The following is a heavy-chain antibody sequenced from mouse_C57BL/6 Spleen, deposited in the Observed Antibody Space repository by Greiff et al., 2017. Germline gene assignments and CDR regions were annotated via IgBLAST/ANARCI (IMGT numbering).Heavy chain of an antibody. CDR2: IDPSDSYT. J-gene: IGHJ2*01. CDR3: ARSGDGYYYFDY. Sequence: QVQLQQPGAELVKPGASVKLSCKASGYTFTSYWMQWVKQRPGQGLEWIGEIDPSDSYTNYNQKFKGKATLTVDTSSSTAYMQLSSLTSEDSAVYYCARSGDGYYYFDYWGQGTTLTVSS. D-gene: IGHD2-3*01. CDR1: GYTFTSYW. V-gene: IGHV1-50*01.